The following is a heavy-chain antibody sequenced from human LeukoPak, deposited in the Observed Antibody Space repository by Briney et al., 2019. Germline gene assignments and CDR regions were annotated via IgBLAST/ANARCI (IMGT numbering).Heavy chain of an antibody. CDR2: IYYSGST. D-gene: IGHD3-10*01. J-gene: IGHJ4*02. CDR3: ARGSVMVRGVIKYYFDY. CDR1: GGSISSSSYY. V-gene: IGHV4-39*01. Sequence: SETLSLTCTVSGGSISSSSYYWGWIRQPPGKGLEWIGSIYYSGSTYYNPSLKSRVTISVDTSKNQFSLKLSSVTAADTAVYYCARGSVMVRGVIKYYFDYWGQGTLVTVSS.